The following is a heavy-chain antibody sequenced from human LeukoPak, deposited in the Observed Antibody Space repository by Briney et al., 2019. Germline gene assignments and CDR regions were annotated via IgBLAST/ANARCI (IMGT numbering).Heavy chain of an antibody. V-gene: IGHV1-18*01. CDR1: GYNFRNYG. CDR3: ARDSARGYSYGYNAFAI. J-gene: IGHJ3*02. CDR2: ITAGNGNT. Sequence: GASVKVSCKASGYNFRNYGIGWVRQAPRQGLEWMGWITAGNGNTNYAQKVQGRVTMTTDTSTSTAYMALRSLRSDDTAVYFWARDSARGYSYGYNAFAIWGQGTMVTVSS. D-gene: IGHD5-18*01.